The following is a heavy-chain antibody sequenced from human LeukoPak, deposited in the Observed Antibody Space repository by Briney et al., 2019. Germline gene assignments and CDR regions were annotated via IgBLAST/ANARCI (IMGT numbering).Heavy chain of an antibody. Sequence: GESLKISCKVSGYTFTSYGISWVRQAPGQGLDWMGWISTYNGNTHYAQKLQGRVTMTTDTSTSTAYMELRSLRSDDTAVYYCARSSLAVAGSVFDYWGQGTLVTVSS. CDR2: ISTYNGNT. V-gene: IGHV1-18*01. D-gene: IGHD6-19*01. CDR1: GYTFTSYG. CDR3: ARSSLAVAGSVFDY. J-gene: IGHJ4*02.